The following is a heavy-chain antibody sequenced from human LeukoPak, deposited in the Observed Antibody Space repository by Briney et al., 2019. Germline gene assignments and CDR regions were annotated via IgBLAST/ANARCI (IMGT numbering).Heavy chain of an antibody. CDR2: IIPILGIA. J-gene: IGHJ5*02. V-gene: IGHV1-69*04. CDR1: GSTFSSYA. D-gene: IGHD3-22*01. Sequence: SVKVSCKASGSTFSSYAISWVRQAPGQGLEWMGRIIPILGIANYAQKFQGRVTITADKSTSTAYMELSSLRSEDTAVYYCARGGGSGYPRGWFDPWGQGTLVTVSS. CDR3: ARGGGSGYPRGWFDP.